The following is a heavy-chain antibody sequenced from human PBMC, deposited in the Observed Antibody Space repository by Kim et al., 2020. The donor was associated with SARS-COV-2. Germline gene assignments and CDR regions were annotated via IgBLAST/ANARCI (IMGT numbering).Heavy chain of an antibody. CDR3: AKGVGAPPWYPFDS. Sequence: GGSLRLSCAASGFPFSSYGKTWVRQAPGRGLEWVSAISGSGDNTYYADSVKGRFTISRDNSRKTVVLQMDSLSPEDTAVYYCAKGVGAPPWYPFDSWCQG. V-gene: IGHV3-23*01. D-gene: IGHD1-26*01. J-gene: IGHJ4*02. CDR2: ISGSGDNT. CDR1: GFPFSSYG.